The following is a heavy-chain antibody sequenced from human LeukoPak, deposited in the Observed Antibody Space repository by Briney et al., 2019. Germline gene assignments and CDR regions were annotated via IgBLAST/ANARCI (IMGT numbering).Heavy chain of an antibody. CDR1: GGSISSYY. V-gene: IGHV4-59*08. Sequence: SETLSLTCTVSGGSISSYYWSWLRQPPGKGLEWIGYIYHSGSTYYNPSLKSRVTISVDTSKNQFSLKLSSVTAADTAVYYCARQVRGAPDWFDPWGQGTLVTVSS. D-gene: IGHD3-10*01. CDR3: ARQVRGAPDWFDP. CDR2: IYHSGST. J-gene: IGHJ5*02.